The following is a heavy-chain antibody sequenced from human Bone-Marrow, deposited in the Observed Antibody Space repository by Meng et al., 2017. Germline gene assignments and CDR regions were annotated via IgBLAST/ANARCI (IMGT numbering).Heavy chain of an antibody. CDR2: IIPIFGTA. CDR1: GGTFSSYA. CDR3: ASHQEWARYSSGWAAEYFQH. J-gene: IGHJ1*01. D-gene: IGHD6-19*01. V-gene: IGHV1-69*13. Sequence: SVKVSCKASGGTFSSYAISWVRQAPGQGLEWMGGIIPIFGTANYAQKFQGRVTITADESTNTAYMELSSLRSEDTAVYYCASHQEWARYSSGWAAEYFQHWGQGTLVTVSS.